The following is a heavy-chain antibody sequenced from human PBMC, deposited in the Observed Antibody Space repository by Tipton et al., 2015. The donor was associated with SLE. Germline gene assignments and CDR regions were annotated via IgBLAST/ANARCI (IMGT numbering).Heavy chain of an antibody. V-gene: IGHV4-61*02. J-gene: IGHJ6*03. CDR1: GDSISGGKYH. D-gene: IGHD2-8*01. CDR3: ARESFTNDFYYYMDV. CDR2: VYPSGAT. Sequence: TLSLTCTVSGDSISGGKYHWSWVRQPPGKGLQWIGRVYPSGATDYNSSLKSRLSISVDTSKNQFSLRLSSLTAADTAIYYCARESFTNDFYYYMDVWGKGTTVTVSS.